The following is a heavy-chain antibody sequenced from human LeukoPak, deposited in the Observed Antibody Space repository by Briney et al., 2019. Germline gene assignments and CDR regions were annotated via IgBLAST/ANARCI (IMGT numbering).Heavy chain of an antibody. D-gene: IGHD2-2*01. J-gene: IGHJ3*02. CDR2: FIPILGIA. Sequence: ASVKVSCKASGGTFSSYTISWVRQAPGQGLEWMGRFIPILGIANYAQKFQGRVTITADKSTSTAYMELSSLRSEDTAVYYCARGKLLSNDALDIWGQGTMVTVSS. CDR1: GGTFSSYT. CDR3: ARGKLLSNDALDI. V-gene: IGHV1-69*02.